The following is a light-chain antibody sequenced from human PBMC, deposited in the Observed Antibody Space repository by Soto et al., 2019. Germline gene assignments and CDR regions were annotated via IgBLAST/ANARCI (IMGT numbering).Light chain of an antibody. CDR3: QQYQNLWT. Sequence: IGMTQSAAAVSVSPGRRATRACRAGQTIYSNVAWYQQRPGQAPRLLIYRASTRATGVPARFSGSGSGTEFTLTISGLQSEDFALYYCQQYQNLWTFGDGTKVDIK. CDR2: RAS. V-gene: IGKV3-15*01. J-gene: IGKJ1*01. CDR1: QTIYSN.